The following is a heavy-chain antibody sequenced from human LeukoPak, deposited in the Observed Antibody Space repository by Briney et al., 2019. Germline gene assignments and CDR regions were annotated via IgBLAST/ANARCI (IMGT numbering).Heavy chain of an antibody. CDR1: GFTVSSNY. CDR3: AREIITIFGVVIIRYFDY. CDR2: IYSGGST. Sequence: PGGSLRLSWAASGFTVSSNYMSWVRQAPGKGLEWVSVIYSGGSTYYADSVKGRFTISRDNSKNTLYLQMNSLRAEDTAVYYCAREIITIFGVVIIRYFDYWGQGTLVTVSS. J-gene: IGHJ4*02. V-gene: IGHV3-66*02. D-gene: IGHD3-3*01.